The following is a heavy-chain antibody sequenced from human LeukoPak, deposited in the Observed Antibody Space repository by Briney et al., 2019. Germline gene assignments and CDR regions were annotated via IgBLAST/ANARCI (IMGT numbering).Heavy chain of an antibody. CDR3: AREGRVPL. Sequence: PSETLSLTCTVSGGSISSYYWSWIRQPPGKGLEWIGYIYYSGSTSYNPSLKSRVTISLDTSKNRFSLKLNSVTAADTAMYYCAREGRVPLWGQGILVTVSS. CDR1: GGSISSYY. J-gene: IGHJ4*02. D-gene: IGHD2-15*01. V-gene: IGHV4-59*01. CDR2: IYYSGST.